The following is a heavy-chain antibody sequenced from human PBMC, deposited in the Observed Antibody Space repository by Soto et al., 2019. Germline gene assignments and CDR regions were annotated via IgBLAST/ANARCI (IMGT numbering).Heavy chain of an antibody. D-gene: IGHD3-22*01. J-gene: IGHJ4*02. V-gene: IGHV3-11*01. CDR3: ARDQGYYDSSGYFHS. CDR2: ITSSGDAI. Sequence: PGGSLRLSCAASGFTFSDYCMSWIRQAPGKGLEWVSYITSSGDAIYYADSVKGRFTISRDNVKNSLYLQMNSLRADDTAVYYCARDQGYYDSSGYFHSWGQGILVTVSS. CDR1: GFTFSDYC.